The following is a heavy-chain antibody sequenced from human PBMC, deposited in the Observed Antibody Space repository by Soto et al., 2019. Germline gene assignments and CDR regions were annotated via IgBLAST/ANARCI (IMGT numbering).Heavy chain of an antibody. D-gene: IGHD2-21*02. CDR2: INAGNGNT. V-gene: IGHV1-3*01. CDR1: EYTFTNYA. Sequence: ASVKVSCKASEYTFTNYALHWVRQAPGQRLEWMGWINAGNGNTKYSQKFQGRVTITRDTSASTAYMELSSLRSEDTAVYYCARVRGGDERGYWFDPWGQGTLVTVSS. CDR3: ARVRGGDERGYWFDP. J-gene: IGHJ5*02.